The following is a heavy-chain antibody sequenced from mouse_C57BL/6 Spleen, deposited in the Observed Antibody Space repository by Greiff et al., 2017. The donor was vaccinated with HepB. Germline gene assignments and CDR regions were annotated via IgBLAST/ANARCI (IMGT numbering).Heavy chain of an antibody. Sequence: QVQLQQPGAELVKPGASVKVSCKASGYTFTSYWMHWVKQRPGQGLEWIGRIHPSDSDTNYNQKFKGKATLNVDKSSSTAYMQLSSLKYEDSAVYYCAISGCGSSNDYWGQGTTLTVSS. CDR1: GYTFTSYW. CDR2: IHPSDSDT. J-gene: IGHJ2*01. D-gene: IGHD1-1*01. CDR3: AISGCGSSNDY. V-gene: IGHV1-74*01.